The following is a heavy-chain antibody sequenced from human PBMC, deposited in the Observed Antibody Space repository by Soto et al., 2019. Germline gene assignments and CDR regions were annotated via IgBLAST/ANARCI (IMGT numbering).Heavy chain of an antibody. CDR3: ARDPRSRIAIHCYYYMDV. V-gene: IGHV1-69*04. J-gene: IGHJ6*03. CDR2: IIPILGIA. D-gene: IGHD2-21*01. CDR1: GGTFSSYT. Sequence: SVKVSCKASGGTFSSYTISWVRQAPGQGLEWMGRIIPILGIANYAQKFQGRVTITAGKSTSTAYMELSSLRSEDTAVYYCARDPRSRIAIHCYYYMDVWGKGTTVTVSS.